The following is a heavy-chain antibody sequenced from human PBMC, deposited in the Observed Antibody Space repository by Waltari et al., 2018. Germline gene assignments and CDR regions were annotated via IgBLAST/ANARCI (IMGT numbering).Heavy chain of an antibody. V-gene: IGHV1-69*12. J-gene: IGHJ6*03. D-gene: IGHD5-12*01. CDR3: ARGLRVATSGYYYYYMDV. CDR2: IIPIFGTA. Sequence: QVQLVQSGAEVKKPGSSVKVSCKASGGTFSSYAISWVRQAPGQGLEWRGGIIPIFGTANYAQKFQGRVTITADESTSTAYMELSSLRSEDTAVYYCARGLRVATSGYYYYYMDVWGKGTTVTVSS. CDR1: GGTFSSYA.